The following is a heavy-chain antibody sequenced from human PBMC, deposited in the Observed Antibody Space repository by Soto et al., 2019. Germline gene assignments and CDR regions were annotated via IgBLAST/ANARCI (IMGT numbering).Heavy chain of an antibody. CDR2: IIPIFGTA. J-gene: IGHJ4*02. CDR1: GGTFSSYA. D-gene: IGHD3-22*01. CDR3: ARGFAYDSSGYDDY. V-gene: IGHV1-69*13. Sequence: SVKVSCKASGGTFSSYAISWVRQAPGQGLEWMGGIIPIFGTANYAQKFQGRVTITADESTSTAYMELRSLRSDDTAVYYCARGFAYDSSGYDDYWGQGTLVTVS.